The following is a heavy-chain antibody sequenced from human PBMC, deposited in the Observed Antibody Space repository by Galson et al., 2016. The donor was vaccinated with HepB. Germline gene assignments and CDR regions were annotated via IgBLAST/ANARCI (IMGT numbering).Heavy chain of an antibody. Sequence: SVKVSCKASGDIFSNYAFSWVRQAPGQGLEWAGRVSPLLGSANYAQRFQGRVTITADESTSTAYMELNSLTYDDSAVYYCAREGGITAMYYFDPWGQGTPVTVSS. CDR3: AREGGITAMYYFDP. D-gene: IGHD5-18*01. V-gene: IGHV1-69*11. CDR1: GDIFSNYA. CDR2: VSPLLGSA. J-gene: IGHJ4*02.